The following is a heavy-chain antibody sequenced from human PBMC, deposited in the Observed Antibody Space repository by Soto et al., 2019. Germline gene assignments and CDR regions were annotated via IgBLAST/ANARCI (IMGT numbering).Heavy chain of an antibody. Sequence: QVQLVQSGAEVKKPGSSVKVSCKASGGTFSSYAISWVRQAPGQGLEWMGGIIPIFGTANYAQKFQGRVTITADESTSTGYMELSSLRSEDTAVYYCARIAAAGPPYYYYGMDVWGQGTTVTVSS. J-gene: IGHJ6*02. CDR3: ARIAAAGPPYYYYGMDV. V-gene: IGHV1-69*01. CDR1: GGTFSSYA. CDR2: IIPIFGTA. D-gene: IGHD6-13*01.